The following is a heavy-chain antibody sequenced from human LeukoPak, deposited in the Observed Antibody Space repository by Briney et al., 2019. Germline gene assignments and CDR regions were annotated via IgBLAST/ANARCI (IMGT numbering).Heavy chain of an antibody. D-gene: IGHD5-12*01. CDR1: GFTFRNYW. V-gene: IGHV3-7*01. Sequence: GGSLRLSCVTSGFTFRNYWMNWVRQSPGKGLEWVANIKQDGSDKHYVDSVKGRFTISRDNAKDSVFLQMNSLRVEDTAVYYCARKGGHNDHDSPYDFWGQGTLVTVSS. CDR2: IKQDGSDK. J-gene: IGHJ4*02. CDR3: ARKGGHNDHDSPYDF.